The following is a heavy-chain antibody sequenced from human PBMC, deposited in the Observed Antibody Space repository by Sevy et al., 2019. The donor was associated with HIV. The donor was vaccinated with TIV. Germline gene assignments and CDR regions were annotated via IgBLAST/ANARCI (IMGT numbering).Heavy chain of an antibody. D-gene: IGHD3-3*01. Sequence: ASVKVSCKASKYTFTNYDINWVRQAPGQGLEWMGWINTNTGNPTYAQGFTGRFVFSLDTSVGTAYLQISSLKAEDTAVYYCAGASGFGVANNFFDCWGQGTLVTVSS. CDR2: INTNTGNP. V-gene: IGHV7-4-1*02. CDR1: KYTFTNYD. CDR3: AGASGFGVANNFFDC. J-gene: IGHJ4*02.